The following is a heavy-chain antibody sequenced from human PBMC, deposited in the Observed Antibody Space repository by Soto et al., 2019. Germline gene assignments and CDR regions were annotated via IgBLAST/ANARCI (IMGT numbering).Heavy chain of an antibody. CDR3: ATSYGSGYRAFDY. Sequence: QVQLVQSGAEVKRPGSSVKVSCKASVDTFNFYSINWVRQAPGLGLEWMGRVNPIVSMSNYAQRFQGRVTMTADKSTSTAYMELSGLRSEDTAIYYCATSYGSGYRAFDYWGQVALVTVSS. CDR2: VNPIVSMS. CDR1: VDTFNFYS. D-gene: IGHD3-10*01. J-gene: IGHJ4*02. V-gene: IGHV1-69*04.